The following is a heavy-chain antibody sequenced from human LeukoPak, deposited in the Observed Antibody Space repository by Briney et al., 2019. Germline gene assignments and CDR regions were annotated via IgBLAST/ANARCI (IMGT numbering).Heavy chain of an antibody. CDR1: GYTFTSYD. D-gene: IGHD3-10*01. J-gene: IGHJ6*03. V-gene: IGHV1-8*01. CDR2: MNPNSGNT. Sequence: GASVEVSCKASGYTFTSYDINWVRQATGQGLEWMGWMNPNSGNTGYAQKFQGRVTMTRNTSISTAYMELSSLRSEDTAVYYCARSWDGSGSYYWYYYYYMDVWGKGTTVTVSS. CDR3: ARSWDGSGSYYWYYYYYMDV.